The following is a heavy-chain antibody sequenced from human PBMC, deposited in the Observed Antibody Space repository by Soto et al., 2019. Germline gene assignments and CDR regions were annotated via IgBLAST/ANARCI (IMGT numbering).Heavy chain of an antibody. CDR1: GFNFGSYA. CDR2: IRNNGADK. V-gene: IGHV3-23*01. Sequence: EVQLLQSGGGLVQPGESLRLSCAASGFNFGSYAMIWVRQAPGKGLEWVSRIRNNGADKYYTDSVRGRFIVSRDNSKNTLYLQLNSLRTEDTAVYYCARRLAPSGSGWDYWGQGTPVTVSS. CDR3: ARRLAPSGSGWDY. J-gene: IGHJ4*02. D-gene: IGHD6-19*01.